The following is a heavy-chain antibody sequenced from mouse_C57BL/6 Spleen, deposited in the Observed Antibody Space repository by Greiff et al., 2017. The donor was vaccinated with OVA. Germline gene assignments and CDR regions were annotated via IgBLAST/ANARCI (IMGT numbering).Heavy chain of an antibody. CDR1: GFTFSSYA. CDR2: ISSGGDYT. Sequence: EVQLVESGEGLVKPGGSLKLSCAASGFTFSSYAMSWVRQTPEKRLEWVAYISSGGDYTYYADTVKGRFTISRDNARNTLYLQMSSLKSEDTAMYYCTRERLDYGSSLWYFDVWGTGTTVTVSS. V-gene: IGHV5-9-1*02. CDR3: TRERLDYGSSLWYFDV. J-gene: IGHJ1*03. D-gene: IGHD1-1*01.